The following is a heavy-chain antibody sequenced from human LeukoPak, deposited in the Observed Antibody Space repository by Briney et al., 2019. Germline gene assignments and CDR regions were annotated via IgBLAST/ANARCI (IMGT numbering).Heavy chain of an antibody. CDR2: ISWDSGSI. CDR1: GFTFDDYA. CDR3: AKGAPGFLEWWVGSYFDY. J-gene: IGHJ4*02. D-gene: IGHD3-3*01. Sequence: GRSLRLSCAASGFTFDDYAMHWVRQAPGKGLEWVSGISWDSGSIGYADSVKGRFTISRDNAKNSLYLQMNSLRAEDTALHYCAKGAPGFLEWWVGSYFDYWGQGTLVTVSS. V-gene: IGHV3-9*01.